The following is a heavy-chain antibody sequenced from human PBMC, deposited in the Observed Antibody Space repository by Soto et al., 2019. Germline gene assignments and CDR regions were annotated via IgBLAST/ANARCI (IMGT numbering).Heavy chain of an antibody. V-gene: IGHV4-34*01. CDR3: ARGPSIMITFGGVIVILSSSWFDP. CDR2: INHSGST. Sequence: SETLSLTCAVYGGSFRGYYWSGIRKPPGKGREGMGEINHSGSTTYTPSLKSRVTISVDTSKNQFSLKLSSVTAADTAVYYCARGPSIMITFGGVIVILSSSWFDPWGQGTLVTVSS. J-gene: IGHJ5*02. CDR1: GGSFRGYY. D-gene: IGHD3-16*02.